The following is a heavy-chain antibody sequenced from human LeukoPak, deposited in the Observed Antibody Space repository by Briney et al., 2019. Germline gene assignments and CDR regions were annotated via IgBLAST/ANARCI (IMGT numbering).Heavy chain of an antibody. Sequence: GGSLRLSCAASGFTFSSYGMHWVRQTPGKGLEWVTIISYDGSKKYYADYVKGRFTISRDNSKNTLYLQMNSLRAEDTAVYYCVGGDYWGQGTLVTVSS. CDR3: VGGDY. CDR2: ISYDGSKK. V-gene: IGHV3-30*12. J-gene: IGHJ4*02. CDR1: GFTFSSYG.